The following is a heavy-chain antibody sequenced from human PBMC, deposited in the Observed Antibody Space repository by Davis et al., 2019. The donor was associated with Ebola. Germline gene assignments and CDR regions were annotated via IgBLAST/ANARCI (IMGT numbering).Heavy chain of an antibody. Sequence: SETLSLTCAVSGGSISGYFWTWIRQPPGKGLEWIGDIYYTGSTNYNPSLKSRVTISVDTSKNQFSLKLSSVTAADTAVYYCARSPSYSRFDYWGQGTLVTVSS. CDR2: IYYTGST. CDR1: GGSISGYF. CDR3: ARSPSYSRFDY. J-gene: IGHJ4*02. D-gene: IGHD6-13*01. V-gene: IGHV4-59*12.